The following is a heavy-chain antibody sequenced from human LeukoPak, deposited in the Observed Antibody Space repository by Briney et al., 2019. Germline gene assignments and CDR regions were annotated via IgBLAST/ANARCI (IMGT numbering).Heavy chain of an antibody. Sequence: GGSLRLSRAASGFTFSSYGMHWVRQAPGKGLEWVAVISYDGSNKYYADSVKGRFTISRDNSKNTLYLQMNSLRAEDTAVYYCAKADYGDYYYYYGMDVWGQGTTVTVSS. CDR3: AKADYGDYYYYYGMDV. CDR1: GFTFSSYG. J-gene: IGHJ6*02. D-gene: IGHD4-17*01. CDR2: ISYDGSNK. V-gene: IGHV3-30*18.